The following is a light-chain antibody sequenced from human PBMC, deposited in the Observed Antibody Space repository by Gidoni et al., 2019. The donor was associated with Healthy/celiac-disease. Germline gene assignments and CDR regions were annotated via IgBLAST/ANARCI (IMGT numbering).Light chain of an antibody. Sequence: IHMTHPPSTLSASVGDRVTITCRASQSISSWLAWYQQKPGKAPKLLIYKASSLESGVPSRFSGSGSGTEFTLTISSLQPDDFATYYCQQYNSYSRTFGQGTKVEIK. CDR2: KAS. J-gene: IGKJ1*01. V-gene: IGKV1-5*03. CDR1: QSISSW. CDR3: QQYNSYSRT.